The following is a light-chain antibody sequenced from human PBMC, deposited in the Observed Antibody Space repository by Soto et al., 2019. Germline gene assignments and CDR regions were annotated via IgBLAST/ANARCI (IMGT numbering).Light chain of an antibody. V-gene: IGLV1-47*01. J-gene: IGLJ1*01. Sequence: QSVLTQPPSASGTPGQRVSISCSGGSSNIGSHNVYWYQQLPGTAPKLLIFKNNQRPSGVPDRFSGSKSGTSASLAISGFRSEDEADYYCAAWDDSLSGRVFGTGTKVTV. CDR2: KNN. CDR3: AAWDDSLSGRV. CDR1: SSNIGSHN.